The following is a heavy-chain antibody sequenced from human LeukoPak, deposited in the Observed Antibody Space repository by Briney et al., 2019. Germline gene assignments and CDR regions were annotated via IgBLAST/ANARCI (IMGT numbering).Heavy chain of an antibody. D-gene: IGHD3-9*01. CDR3: ARDILTGYGD. CDR2: ISSSSSHI. Sequence: GGSLRLSCAASGFTFSSYSMNWVRQAPGKGLEWVSSISSSSSHIYYADSVKGRFTISRDNAKNSLYLQMNSLRAEDTAVYYCARDILTGYGDWGQGTLVTVSS. J-gene: IGHJ4*02. V-gene: IGHV3-21*01. CDR1: GFTFSSYS.